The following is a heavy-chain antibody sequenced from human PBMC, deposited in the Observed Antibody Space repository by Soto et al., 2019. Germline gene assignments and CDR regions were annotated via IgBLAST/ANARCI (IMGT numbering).Heavy chain of an antibody. Sequence: GSLRLSCAASGFTFSSYAMSWVRQAPGKGLEWVSAISGSGGSTYYADSVKGRFTISRDNSKNTLYLQMNSLRAEDTAVYYCAKDRLIVVVWSGYFAWGEGTMVTVSS. V-gene: IGHV3-23*01. J-gene: IGHJ3*01. CDR3: AKDRLIVVVWSGYFA. D-gene: IGHD3-22*01. CDR1: GFTFSSYA. CDR2: ISGSGGST.